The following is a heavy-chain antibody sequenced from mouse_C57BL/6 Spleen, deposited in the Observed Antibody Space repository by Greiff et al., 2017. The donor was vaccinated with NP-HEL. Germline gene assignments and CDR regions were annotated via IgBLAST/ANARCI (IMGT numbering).Heavy chain of an antibody. D-gene: IGHD1-1*01. V-gene: IGHV1-26*01. CDR3: ARESITTVVATGGY. J-gene: IGHJ2*01. CDR2: INPNNGGT. Sequence: EVMLQQSGPELVKPGASVKISCKASGYTFTDYYMNWVKQSHGKSLEWIGDINPNNGGTSYNQKFKGKATLTVDKSSSTAYMELRSLTSEDSAVYYCARESITTVVATGGYWGQGTTLTVSS. CDR1: GYTFTDYY.